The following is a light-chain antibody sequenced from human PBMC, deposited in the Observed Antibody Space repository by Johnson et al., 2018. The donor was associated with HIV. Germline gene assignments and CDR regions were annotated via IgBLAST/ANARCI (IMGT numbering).Light chain of an antibody. CDR3: GTWDSSLSTYV. CDR1: SSNIGNHY. J-gene: IGLJ1*01. V-gene: IGLV1-51*02. Sequence: QSVLTQPPSVSAAPGQKVTISCSGSSSNIGNHYVSWYQHLPGTAPKLLIFENNKRPSGIPDRFSGAKSGAYATLGITGLQPGYEADYYCGTWDSSLSTYVFGSGTKVTVL. CDR2: ENN.